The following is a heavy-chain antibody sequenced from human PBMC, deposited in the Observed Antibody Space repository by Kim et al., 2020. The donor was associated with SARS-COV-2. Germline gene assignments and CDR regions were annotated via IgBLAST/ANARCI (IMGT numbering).Heavy chain of an antibody. Sequence: GGSLRLSCAASGFTFSSYGMHWVRQAPGKGLEWVAVISYDGSNKYYADSVKGRFTISRDNSKNTLYLQMNSLRAEDTAVYYCAKGPEYSGSRGAFDIWG. CDR2: ISYDGSNK. V-gene: IGHV3-30*18. D-gene: IGHD1-26*01. J-gene: IGHJ3*02. CDR3: AKGPEYSGSRGAFDI. CDR1: GFTFSSYG.